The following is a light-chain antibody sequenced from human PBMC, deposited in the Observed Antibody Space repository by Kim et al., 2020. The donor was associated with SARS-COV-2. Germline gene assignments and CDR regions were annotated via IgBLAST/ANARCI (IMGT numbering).Light chain of an antibody. CDR2: GKD. CDR1: SLRSYY. CDR3: KSRDSRGKVV. Sequence: SELTQDPAVSVALGQTVRITCQGDSLRSYYATWYQQKSGQAPVLVFYGKDKRPSGIPDRLSGSSSGNTASLTITGAQAADEADYYCKSRDSRGKVVFGGGTKVTVL. J-gene: IGLJ2*01. V-gene: IGLV3-19*01.